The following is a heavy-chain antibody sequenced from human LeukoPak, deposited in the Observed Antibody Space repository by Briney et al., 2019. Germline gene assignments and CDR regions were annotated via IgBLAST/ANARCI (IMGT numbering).Heavy chain of an antibody. CDR3: TIRRGGDILTGYYTL. CDR1: GFTFSGSA. D-gene: IGHD3-9*01. CDR2: IRSKANSYAT. V-gene: IGHV3-73*01. J-gene: IGHJ4*02. Sequence: GGSLRLSCAASGFTFSGSAMHWVRQASGKGLEWVGRIRSKANSYATAYAASVKGRFTISRDDSKNTAYLQMNSLKTEDTAVYYCTIRRGGDILTGYYTLWGQGTLVTVSS.